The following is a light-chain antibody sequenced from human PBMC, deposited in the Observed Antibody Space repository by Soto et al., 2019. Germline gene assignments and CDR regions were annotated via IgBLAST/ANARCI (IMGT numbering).Light chain of an antibody. Sequence: EVVLTQSPGTLSLSPGERATLSCRASQNVRNNYLSWYQHKPGQAPRLLIYVASSRATGVPYRFSGSGSGTDFTLTITRPEPEDSAVYYCQQFGGSPRLSFGGGTKVDIK. CDR2: VAS. CDR1: QNVRNNY. CDR3: QQFGGSPRLS. J-gene: IGKJ4*01. V-gene: IGKV3-20*01.